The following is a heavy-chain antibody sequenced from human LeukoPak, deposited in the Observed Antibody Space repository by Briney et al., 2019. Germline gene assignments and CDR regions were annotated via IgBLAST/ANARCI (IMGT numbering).Heavy chain of an antibody. D-gene: IGHD3-22*01. CDR1: GIALSNDG. CDR3: AKRGVVIRVILVGFHKEAYYFDS. J-gene: IGHJ4*02. CDR2: ITGSGGST. V-gene: IGHV3-23*01. Sequence: GGSLRLSCAVYGIALSNDGISWVRQAPGKGLEWVAGITGSGGSTNYADSVKGRFTISRDNPKNTLYLQMNSLRAEDTAVYFCAKRGVVIRVILVGFHKEAYYFDSWGQGALVTVSS.